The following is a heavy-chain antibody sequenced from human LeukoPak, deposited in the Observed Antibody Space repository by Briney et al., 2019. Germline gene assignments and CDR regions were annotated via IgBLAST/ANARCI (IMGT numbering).Heavy chain of an antibody. D-gene: IGHD3-22*01. Sequence: ASVTVSCKASGYTFTSYGISWVRQAPGQGLEWMGWISAYNGNTNYAQKLQGRVTMTTDTSTSTAYMELRSLRSDDTAVYYCARDLNNYYDSSGYYGYWGQGTLVTVSS. CDR1: GYTFTSYG. CDR3: ARDLNNYYDSSGYYGY. CDR2: ISAYNGNT. V-gene: IGHV1-18*01. J-gene: IGHJ4*02.